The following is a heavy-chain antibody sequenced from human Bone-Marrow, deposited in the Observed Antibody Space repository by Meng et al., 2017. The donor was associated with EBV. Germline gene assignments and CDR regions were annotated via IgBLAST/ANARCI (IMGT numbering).Heavy chain of an antibody. V-gene: IGHV1-3*01. CDR3: ARGYSGYGFFDY. Sequence: QVQLVQSGAEVKKPGASVKASCKAYGYTFTSYAMHWVRQAPGQRLEWMGWINAGNGNTKYSQKFQGRVTITRDTSASTAYMELSSLRSEDTAVYYCARGYSGYGFFDYWGQGTLVTVSS. D-gene: IGHD5-12*01. CDR1: GYTFTSYA. J-gene: IGHJ4*02. CDR2: INAGNGNT.